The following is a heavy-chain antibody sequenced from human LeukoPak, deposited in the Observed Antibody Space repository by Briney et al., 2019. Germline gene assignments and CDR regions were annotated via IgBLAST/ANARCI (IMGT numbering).Heavy chain of an antibody. D-gene: IGHD6-13*01. CDR2: INPNSGGT. CDR1: GYTFTRYY. Sequence: ASVKVSCKASGYTFTRYYMHWVRQAPGQELEWMGWINPNSGGTNYAQKFQGWVTMTRDTSISTAYMELSSLRSEDTAVYYCARIAEQLEFDYWGQGTLVTVSS. J-gene: IGHJ4*02. CDR3: ARIAEQLEFDY. V-gene: IGHV1-2*04.